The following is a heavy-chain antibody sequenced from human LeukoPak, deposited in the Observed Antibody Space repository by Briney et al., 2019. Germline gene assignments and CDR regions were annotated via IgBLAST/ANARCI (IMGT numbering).Heavy chain of an antibody. Sequence: GSVEVSCKASGYTFTGYYMHWVRQAPGQGLEWMGRINPNSGGTNYAHRFQGRVTMTRDTSISTAYMVLSRLRSDDTALYYCARLRTYYYDSSGYWSFDIWGQGTMVTVSS. J-gene: IGHJ3*02. D-gene: IGHD3-22*01. CDR3: ARLRTYYYDSSGYWSFDI. V-gene: IGHV1-2*06. CDR2: INPNSGGT. CDR1: GYTFTGYY.